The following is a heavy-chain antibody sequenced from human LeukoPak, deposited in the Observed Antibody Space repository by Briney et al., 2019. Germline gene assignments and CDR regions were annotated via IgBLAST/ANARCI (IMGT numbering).Heavy chain of an antibody. J-gene: IGHJ6*03. Sequence: TSETLSLTCTVSGYSVSSGYYWGWIRQSPGKGLEWIGSIYHSGSTYYSPSLRSRGTISVDTSKNQFSLKLSSVTAADTAVYYCARVVYSGYDFRGAMDVWGKGTTVTVSS. CDR2: IYHSGST. CDR3: ARVVYSGYDFRGAMDV. D-gene: IGHD5-12*01. CDR1: GYSVSSGYY. V-gene: IGHV4-38-2*02.